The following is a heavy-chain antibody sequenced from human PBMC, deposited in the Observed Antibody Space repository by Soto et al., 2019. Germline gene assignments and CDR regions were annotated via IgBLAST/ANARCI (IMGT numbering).Heavy chain of an antibody. CDR2: IYYSGST. D-gene: IGHD5-12*01. J-gene: IGHJ4*02. Sequence: PSETLSLTCTVSGGSISSSSYYWGWIRQPPGKGLEWIGSIYYSGSTYYNPSLKSRVTISVDTSKNQFSLKLSSVTAADTAVYYCARQVKWLRVFDYWGQGTLVTVSS. V-gene: IGHV4-39*01. CDR1: GGSISSSSYY. CDR3: ARQVKWLRVFDY.